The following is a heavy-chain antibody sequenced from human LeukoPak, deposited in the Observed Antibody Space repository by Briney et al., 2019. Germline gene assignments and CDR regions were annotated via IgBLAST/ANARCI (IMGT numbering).Heavy chain of an antibody. D-gene: IGHD2-21*02. Sequence: GASVKVSCKASGYTFTGYYMHWVRQAPGQGLEWMGWINPNSGGTNYAQKLQGRVTMTTDTSTSTAYMELRSLRSDDTAVYYCARDQHIVVVTAILDYWGQGTLVTVSS. CDR2: INPNSGGT. V-gene: IGHV1-2*02. J-gene: IGHJ4*02. CDR3: ARDQHIVVVTAILDY. CDR1: GYTFTGYY.